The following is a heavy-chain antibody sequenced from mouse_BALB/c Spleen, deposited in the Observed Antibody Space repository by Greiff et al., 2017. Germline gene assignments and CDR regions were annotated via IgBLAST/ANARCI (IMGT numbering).Heavy chain of an antibody. CDR3: ARNWDGYYTWFAY. Sequence: QVQLQQSGPGLVQPSQSLSITCTVSGFSLTSYGVHWVRQSPGKGLEWLGVIWSGGSTDYNAAFISRLSISKDNSKSQVFFKMNSLQANDTAIYYCARNWDGYYTWFAYWGQGTLVTVSA. CDR2: IWSGGST. V-gene: IGHV2-2*02. CDR1: GFSLTSYG. D-gene: IGHD2-3*01. J-gene: IGHJ3*01.